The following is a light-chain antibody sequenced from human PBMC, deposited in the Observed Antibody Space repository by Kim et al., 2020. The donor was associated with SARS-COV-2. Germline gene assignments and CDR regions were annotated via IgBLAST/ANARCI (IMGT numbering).Light chain of an antibody. J-gene: IGLJ2*01. CDR2: KDS. Sequence: VSPGQTARITCSGDVLAKKYARWFQQKPGQAPVLVICKDSGRPSGIPERFSGSSSGTTVTLTISGAQVEDEADYYCYSAADNNGVFGGGTKLTVL. CDR1: VLAKKY. CDR3: YSAADNNGV. V-gene: IGLV3-27*01.